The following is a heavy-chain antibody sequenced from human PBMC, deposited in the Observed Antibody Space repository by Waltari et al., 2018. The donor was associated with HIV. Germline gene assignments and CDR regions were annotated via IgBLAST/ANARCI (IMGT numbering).Heavy chain of an antibody. Sequence: QVQLQESGPGLVTPLGTLSLTCAVSGGSISSSNLWSWVRQPPGKGLEWIGEIYHSGSTTYNPSLKSRVTISVDKSKNQFSLKLSSVTAADTAVYYCARGINVDTANWFDHWGQGTLVTVSS. V-gene: IGHV4-4*02. CDR3: ARGINVDTANWFDH. CDR1: GGSISSSNL. CDR2: IYHSGST. D-gene: IGHD5-18*01. J-gene: IGHJ5*02.